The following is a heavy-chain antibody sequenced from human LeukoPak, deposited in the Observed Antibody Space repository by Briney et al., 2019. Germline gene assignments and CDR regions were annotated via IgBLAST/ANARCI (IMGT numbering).Heavy chain of an antibody. D-gene: IGHD3-3*01. CDR2: INPSGGST. J-gene: IGHJ6*02. V-gene: IGHV1-46*01. CDR3: ARAEWHGMDV. CDR1: GYTFTSYY. Sequence: ASVTVSCKASGYTFTSYYMHWVRQAPGQGLEWMGIINPSGGSTSYAQKFQGRVTMTRDTSTSTVYMDLSSLRSEDTAVYYCARAEWHGMDVWGQGTTVTVFS.